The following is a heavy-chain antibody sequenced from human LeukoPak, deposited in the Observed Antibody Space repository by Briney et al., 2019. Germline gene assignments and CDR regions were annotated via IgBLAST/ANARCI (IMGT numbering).Heavy chain of an antibody. D-gene: IGHD5-12*01. CDR3: ARVRLATDFDY. J-gene: IGHJ4*02. CDR2: IYYSGST. CDR1: GGSISSGGYY. V-gene: IGHV4-31*03. Sequence: PSETLSLTCTVSGGSISSGGYYWSWIRQHPGKGLEWIGYIYYSGSTYYNPSLKSRVTISVDTSKNQFSLKLSSVTATDTAVYYCARVRLATDFDYWGQGTLVTVSS.